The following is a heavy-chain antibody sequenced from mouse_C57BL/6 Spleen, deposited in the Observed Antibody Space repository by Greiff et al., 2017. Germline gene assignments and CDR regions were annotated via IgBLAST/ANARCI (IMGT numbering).Heavy chain of an antibody. CDR3: ARVNYALDY. J-gene: IGHJ2*01. CDR1: VYSFTSYY. D-gene: IGHD1-1*02. V-gene: IGHV1-66*01. CDR2: IYPGSGNT. Sequence: QVQLQQSGPELVKPGASVKISCKASVYSFTSYYIHWVKQRPGQGLEWIGWIYPGSGNTKYNEKFKGKATLTADTSSSTAYMQLSSLTSEDSAVYYCARVNYALDYWGQGTTLTVSS.